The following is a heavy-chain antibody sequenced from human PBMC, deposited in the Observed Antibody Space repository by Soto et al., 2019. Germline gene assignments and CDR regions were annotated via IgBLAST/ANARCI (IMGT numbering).Heavy chain of an antibody. V-gene: IGHV2-5*02. CDR1: GFSLNTGGVG. CDR3: VRNWRYYGGDYYYGMDA. D-gene: IGHD3-10*01. J-gene: IGHJ6*02. CDR2: IYWDDDE. Sequence: ITLKESGPTLVKPTQTLTLTCTFSGFSLNTGGVGVGWVRQPRGKAMEWLALIYWDDDERYRPSLRSRLNITKDTINTQVVLTMNNMDPEDTATYYCVRNWRYYGGDYYYGMDAWGQGTTVNVSS.